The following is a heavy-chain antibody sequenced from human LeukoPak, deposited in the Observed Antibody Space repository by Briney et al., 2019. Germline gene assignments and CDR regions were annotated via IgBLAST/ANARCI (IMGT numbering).Heavy chain of an antibody. J-gene: IGHJ6*02. Sequence: GGSLRLSCAASGFTFSSYAMSWVRQAPGKGLEWVSAISGSGGSTYYADSVKGRFTISRDNSKNTLYLQMNSLRAEDTAVYYCARVSGGYYGMDVWGQGTTVTVSS. CDR2: ISGSGGST. V-gene: IGHV3-23*01. CDR1: GFTFSSYA. D-gene: IGHD2-15*01. CDR3: ARVSGGYYGMDV.